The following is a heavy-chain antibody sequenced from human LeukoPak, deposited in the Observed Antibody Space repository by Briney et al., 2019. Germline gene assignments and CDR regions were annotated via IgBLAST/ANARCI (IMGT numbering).Heavy chain of an antibody. CDR3: ARLYYDSSGYLPYYYYGMDV. D-gene: IGHD3-22*01. V-gene: IGHV4-59*08. J-gene: IGHJ6*02. Sequence: SETLSLTCTVSGGSISSYYWSWIRQPPGKGLEWIGYIYCSGSTNYNPSLKSRVTISVDTSKNQFSLKLSSVTAADTAVYYCARLYYDSSGYLPYYYYGMDVWGQGTTVTVSS. CDR2: IYCSGST. CDR1: GGSISSYY.